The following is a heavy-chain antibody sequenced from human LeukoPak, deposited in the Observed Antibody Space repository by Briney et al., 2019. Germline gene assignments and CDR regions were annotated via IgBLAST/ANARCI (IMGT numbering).Heavy chain of an antibody. Sequence: SETLSLTCTVSGGSISSGSYHWGWIRQPPEKGLEWIGSIYYSGNTYYNPSLKSRFTICVDTSKNQFSLKLSSVTAADTAVYYCARHRSGGYSYGVLDYWGQGTLVTVSS. CDR1: GGSISSGSYH. CDR3: ARHRSGGYSYGVLDY. V-gene: IGHV4-39*01. CDR2: IYYSGNT. D-gene: IGHD5-18*01. J-gene: IGHJ4*02.